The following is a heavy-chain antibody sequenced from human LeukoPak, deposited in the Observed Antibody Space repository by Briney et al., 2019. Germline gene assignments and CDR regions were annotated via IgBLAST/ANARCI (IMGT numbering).Heavy chain of an antibody. CDR1: GFTFSSYA. J-gene: IGHJ4*02. CDR2: ISGSGGST. CDR3: ASGDIVVVPAAQRLFDY. D-gene: IGHD2-2*01. V-gene: IGHV3-23*01. Sequence: GGSLRLSCAASGFTFSSYAMSWVRQAPGKGLEWVSAISGSGGSTYYADSVKGRFTISRDNSKSTLYLQMNSLRAEDTAVYYCASGDIVVVPAAQRLFDYWGQGTLVTVSS.